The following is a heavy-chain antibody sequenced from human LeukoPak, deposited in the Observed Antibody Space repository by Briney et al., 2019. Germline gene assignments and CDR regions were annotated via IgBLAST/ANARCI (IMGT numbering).Heavy chain of an antibody. D-gene: IGHD3-3*01. Sequence: PGGSLRLSCAASGFTFDDYGMSWVRQAPGQGLDWVSAISGSGGNTYYADSVKGRFTISRDNSKNTLYLEMNSLRAEDTAVYYCARPIAIFGVVDSDPRDYWGQGTLVTVSS. CDR3: ARPIAIFGVVDSDPRDY. J-gene: IGHJ4*02. V-gene: IGHV3-23*01. CDR2: ISGSGGNT. CDR1: GFTFDDYG.